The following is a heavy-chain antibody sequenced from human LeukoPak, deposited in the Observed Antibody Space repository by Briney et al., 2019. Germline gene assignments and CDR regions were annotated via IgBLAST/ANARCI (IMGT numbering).Heavy chain of an antibody. CDR2: LSGSGAGT. D-gene: IGHD3-22*01. J-gene: IGHJ4*02. Sequence: GGSLRLSCAASGFTFSDYALGWVRQAPGRGLEWVATLSGSGAGTYYSDSVQGRFTISRDNSKRTLFLQMNSLRAEDTAFYYCAKSSPQPTPDKTYYYDSSGSGRNDYWGQGTLVTVSS. CDR1: GFTFSDYA. CDR3: AKSSPQPTPDKTYYYDSSGSGRNDY. V-gene: IGHV3-23*01.